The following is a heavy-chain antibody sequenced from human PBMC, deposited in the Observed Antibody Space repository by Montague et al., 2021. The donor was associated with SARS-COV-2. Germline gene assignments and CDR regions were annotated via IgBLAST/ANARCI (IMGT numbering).Heavy chain of an antibody. J-gene: IGHJ5*02. V-gene: IGHV3-23*01. D-gene: IGHD6-13*01. CDR3: AKDQSTQQVVRRWFDP. CDR2: ITGTDADT. CDR1: GFTFSGYA. Sequence: SLRLSCAASGFTFSGYAMSWVRQAPGKGLEWVSTITGTDADTYYADSVKGRFTISRDNSKNTLYLQMNSLRAEDTAVYYCAKDQSTQQVVRRWFDPWGQGTLVTVSS.